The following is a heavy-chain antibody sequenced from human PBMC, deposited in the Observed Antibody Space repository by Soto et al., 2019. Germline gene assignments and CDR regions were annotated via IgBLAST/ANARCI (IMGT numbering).Heavy chain of an antibody. CDR2: VKSKVDGETI. CDR3: AADLPDWGAYAFDY. Sequence: EVQLVESGGGLVEHGGSLRLSCAASGFTFNGAWMNWVRQGPGKGLEWVGRVKSKVDGETIDYAAPVKGRFTISRDDSRNTVYLQMNSLSTEDTAMYYCAADLPDWGAYAFDYWGQGALVTVSS. D-gene: IGHD3-16*01. V-gene: IGHV3-15*07. J-gene: IGHJ4*02. CDR1: GFTFNGAW.